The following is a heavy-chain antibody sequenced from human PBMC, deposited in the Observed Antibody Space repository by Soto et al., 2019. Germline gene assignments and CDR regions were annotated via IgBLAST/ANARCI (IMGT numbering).Heavy chain of an antibody. V-gene: IGHV3-23*01. D-gene: IGHD2-21*02. CDR1: GLTFSRFA. CDR3: TKFVFYGDCLVEY. CDR2: ISGGGGST. J-gene: IGHJ4*02. Sequence: EVQLLESGGDLVQPGGSLRLSCVASGLTFSRFALSWVRQSPGKGLEWVSAISGGGGSTYYADSVKGRFTVSRDNSKNTLYLQMNTLRAEDTAVYYCTKFVFYGDCLVEYWGQGTLVTVSS.